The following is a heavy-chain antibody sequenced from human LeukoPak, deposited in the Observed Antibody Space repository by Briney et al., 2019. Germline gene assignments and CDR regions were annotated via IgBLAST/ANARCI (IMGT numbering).Heavy chain of an antibody. D-gene: IGHD3-10*01. CDR2: IIPIFGAA. CDR3: ARLWFGELLPGFSFDP. Sequence: SVKVSCKASGGTFSSYAISWVRQAPGQGLEWMGGIIPIFGAANYAQKFRDRVTITADESTSTAYMALSSLRSEDTAMYYCARLWFGELLPGFSFDPWGQGTLVTVSS. J-gene: IGHJ5*02. V-gene: IGHV1-69*13. CDR1: GGTFSSYA.